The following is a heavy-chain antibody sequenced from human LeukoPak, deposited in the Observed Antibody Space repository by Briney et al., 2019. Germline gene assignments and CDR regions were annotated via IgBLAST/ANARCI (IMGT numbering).Heavy chain of an antibody. J-gene: IGHJ4*02. V-gene: IGHV4-59*01. CDR2: IYYSGST. Sequence: KPSETLSLTCTVSGGSISSYYWGWIRQPPGKGLEWIGYIYYSGSTNYNPSLKSRVTISVDTSKNQFSLKLSSVTAADTAVYYCAGRTDYYDSSGYHYWGQGTLVAVSS. CDR1: GGSISSYY. CDR3: AGRTDYYDSSGYHY. D-gene: IGHD3-22*01.